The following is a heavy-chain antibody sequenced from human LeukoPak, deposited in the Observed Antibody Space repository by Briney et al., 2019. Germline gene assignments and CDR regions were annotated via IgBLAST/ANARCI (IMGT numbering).Heavy chain of an antibody. V-gene: IGHV3-7*01. CDR1: GLTFSVQW. D-gene: IGHD3-16*02. CDR2: IKHDGREK. CDR3: GYTNNFYH. Sequence: PGGSLRLSCVASGLTFSVQWLNWVRQAPGQGLEWVANIKHDGREKYYVDSVKGRFTISRDDGQNSLSLQMNSVKAEDTAVYYCGYTNNFYHWGQGALVVVSA. J-gene: IGHJ4*02.